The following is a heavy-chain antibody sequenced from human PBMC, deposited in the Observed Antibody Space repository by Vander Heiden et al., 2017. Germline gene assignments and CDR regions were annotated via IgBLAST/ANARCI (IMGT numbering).Heavy chain of an antibody. Sequence: LRLSCAASGFTFSSYGMHWVRQAPGKGLEWVAVISYDGSNKYYADSVKGRFTISRDNSKNTLYLQMNSLRAEETAVYYCAKGGRITGTTFYYYGMDVWGQGTTVTVSS. J-gene: IGHJ6*02. CDR1: GFTFSSYG. V-gene: IGHV3-30*18. D-gene: IGHD1-7*01. CDR2: ISYDGSNK. CDR3: AKGGRITGTTFYYYGMDV.